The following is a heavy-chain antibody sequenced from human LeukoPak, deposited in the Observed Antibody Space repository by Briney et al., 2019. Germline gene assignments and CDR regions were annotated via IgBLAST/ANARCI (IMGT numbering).Heavy chain of an antibody. Sequence: ASVKVSCMASGYTFTSYGISWVRQAPGQGLEWMGWISAYNGNTNYAQKLQGRVTMTTDTSTSTAYMELRSLRSDDTAVYYCARGNYYDSSGYRGAFDIWGQGTMVTVSS. CDR2: ISAYNGNT. CDR1: GYTFTSYG. J-gene: IGHJ3*02. D-gene: IGHD3-22*01. V-gene: IGHV1-18*01. CDR3: ARGNYYDSSGYRGAFDI.